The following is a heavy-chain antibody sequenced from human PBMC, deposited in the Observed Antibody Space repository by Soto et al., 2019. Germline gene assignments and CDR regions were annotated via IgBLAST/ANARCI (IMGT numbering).Heavy chain of an antibody. J-gene: IGHJ5*02. CDR3: ARVTGGGFDP. CDR2: ISGDGNIT. D-gene: IGHD7-27*01. CDR1: GITLESYW. Sequence: EVRLVESGGGLVQPGGSLRLSCAVSGITLESYWMHWVRQSPGKGLVWVARISGDGNITDYAGFVGGRFTMSRDNARDTVFLHMDSLRDEDTSVYYCARVTGGGFDPWGQGTLVIVSS. V-gene: IGHV3-74*01.